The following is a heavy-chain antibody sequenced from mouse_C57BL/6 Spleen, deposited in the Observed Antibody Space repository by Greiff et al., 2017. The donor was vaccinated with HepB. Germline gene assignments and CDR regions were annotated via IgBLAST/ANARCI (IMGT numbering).Heavy chain of an antibody. Sequence: QVQLKESGAELARPGASVKLSCKASGYTFTSYGISWVKQRTGQGLEWIGEIYPRSGNTYYNEKFKGKATLTADKSSSTAYMELRSLTSEDSAVYFCARSIDSSGYSFAYWGQGTLVTVSA. V-gene: IGHV1-81*01. CDR1: GYTFTSYG. D-gene: IGHD3-2*02. J-gene: IGHJ3*01. CDR3: ARSIDSSGYSFAY. CDR2: IYPRSGNT.